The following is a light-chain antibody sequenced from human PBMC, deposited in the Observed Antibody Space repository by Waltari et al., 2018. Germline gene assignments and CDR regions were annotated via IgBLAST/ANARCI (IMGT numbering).Light chain of an antibody. CDR1: QGISTY. J-gene: IGKJ3*01. CDR2: AAS. V-gene: IGKV1-17*01. Sequence: DIQMTQSPSSLSASAGDTVTITCRASQGISTYLNWYQQKPGKAPKRLIYAASSLEGGVPSRFSGSGSGTDFTLTISSLQPEDFATYYCLQYNSHPFTFGPGTKLDIK. CDR3: LQYNSHPFT.